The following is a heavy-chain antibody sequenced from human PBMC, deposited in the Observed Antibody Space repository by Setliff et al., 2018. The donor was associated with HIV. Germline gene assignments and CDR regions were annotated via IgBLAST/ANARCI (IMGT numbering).Heavy chain of an antibody. Sequence: SETLSLTCAVYGGSFSGYSWTWIRQPPGKGLEWIGDINHSGSTNYNPSLKSRVTISIDTSKKQVSLKLSSVTAADTAVYYCARHANYDFWSGYWGYYFDYWGQGTLVTVSS. CDR2: INHSGST. V-gene: IGHV4-34*01. CDR3: ARHANYDFWSGYWGYYFDY. J-gene: IGHJ4*02. D-gene: IGHD3-3*01. CDR1: GGSFSGYS.